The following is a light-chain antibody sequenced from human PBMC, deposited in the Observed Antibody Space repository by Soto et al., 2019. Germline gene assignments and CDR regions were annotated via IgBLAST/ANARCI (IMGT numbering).Light chain of an antibody. CDR3: QQYYSTPPWT. CDR1: QSVLYSSNNKNY. V-gene: IGKV4-1*01. Sequence: DIVMTQSPDSLAVSLGERATINCKSSQSVLYSSNNKNYLAWYQQKPGQPPKLLIYWASTRESGVPDRFSGSGSATDFTLTISSLQAEDVAVYSCQQYYSTPPWTFGQGTKVEIK. J-gene: IGKJ1*01. CDR2: WAS.